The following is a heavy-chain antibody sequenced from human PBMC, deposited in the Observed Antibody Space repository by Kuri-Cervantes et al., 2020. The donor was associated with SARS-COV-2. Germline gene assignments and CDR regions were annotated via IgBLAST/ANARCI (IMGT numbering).Heavy chain of an antibody. CDR3: AKGWDHVETTMTD. J-gene: IGHJ4*02. V-gene: IGHV3-23*01. CDR2: ISGRGDGT. D-gene: IGHD5-18*01. Sequence: GGSLRLSCRASGFTFSNFAMTWVRQAPGKGLEWVSGISGRGDGTFYADAVKGRFTISRDNSKNTLYLQMNSLTAEDTALYYCAKGWDHVETTMTDWGLGTLVTVSS. CDR1: GFTFSNFA.